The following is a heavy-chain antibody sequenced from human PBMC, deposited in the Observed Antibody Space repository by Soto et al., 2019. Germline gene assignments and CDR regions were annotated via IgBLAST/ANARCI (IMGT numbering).Heavy chain of an antibody. CDR1: GFTFDDYA. V-gene: IGHV3-9*01. J-gene: IGHJ4*02. Sequence: EVQLVESGGGLVQPDRSLRLSCAASGFTFDDYAMHWVRQGPGKGLEWVSGISWNSGGIGYADSVKGRFTISRDNAKNSLYLQMDRLRPEDTAFYYCARDLGYYDSSGYFDYWGQGTLVTVSS. D-gene: IGHD3-22*01. CDR2: ISWNSGGI. CDR3: ARDLGYYDSSGYFDY.